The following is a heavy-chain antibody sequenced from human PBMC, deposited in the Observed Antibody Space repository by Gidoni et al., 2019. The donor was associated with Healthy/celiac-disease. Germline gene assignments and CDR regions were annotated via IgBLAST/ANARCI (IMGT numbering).Heavy chain of an antibody. CDR2: IDWDDDK. J-gene: IGHJ4*02. D-gene: IGHD6-19*01. CDR1: GFSLSPSGMC. V-gene: IGHV2-70*15. CDR3: ARLAVAGHTPAPDY. Sequence: QVTSSESGPALVIPTQSLALTCTFSGFSLSPSGMCVSWIRPPPGKALEWLARIDWDDDKYYSTALKTRLTISKDTSKYQVVLTMTNMDPVDTATYYCARLAVAGHTPAPDYWGQGTLVTVSS.